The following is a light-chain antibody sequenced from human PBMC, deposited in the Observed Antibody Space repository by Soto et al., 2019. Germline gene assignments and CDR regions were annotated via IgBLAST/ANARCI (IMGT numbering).Light chain of an antibody. CDR1: QSVSGSY. J-gene: IGKJ1*01. CDR3: QQYDTSPWT. Sequence: ESVLTQSPGTLSLSPGETATLSCRASQSVSGSYLAWYQQKPGQAPRLVIFGASTRAPGIPDRSTGSGSGTDFTVTISRLEPEDFAVYYCQQYDTSPWTFGQGTKVDIK. V-gene: IGKV3-20*01. CDR2: GAS.